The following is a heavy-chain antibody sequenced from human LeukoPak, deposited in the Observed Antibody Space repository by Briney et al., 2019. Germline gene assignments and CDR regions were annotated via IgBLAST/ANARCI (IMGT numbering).Heavy chain of an antibody. J-gene: IGHJ3*02. CDR2: INHSGST. CDR3: ARPAHRGAAAAPDAFDI. Sequence: SETLSLTCGVYGGSFSGYYWSWIRQPPGKGLEWIGEINHSGSTNYNPSLKSRVIISVDTSKNQFSLKLSSVTAADTAVYYCARPAHRGAAAAPDAFDIWGQGTMVTVSS. CDR1: GGSFSGYY. D-gene: IGHD6-13*01. V-gene: IGHV4-34*01.